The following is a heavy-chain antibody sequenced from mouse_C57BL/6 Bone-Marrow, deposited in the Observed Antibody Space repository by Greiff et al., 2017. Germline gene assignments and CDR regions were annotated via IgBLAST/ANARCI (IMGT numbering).Heavy chain of an antibody. J-gene: IGHJ1*03. CDR2: LYPGSGST. CDR1: GYTFTSYW. Sequence: QVQLQQPGAELVKPGASVKMSCKASGYTFTSYWITWVKQRPGQGLEWIGDLYPGSGSTNYNEKFKSKATRTVDKSSSTAYMQLSSLTSEDSAVYYCARPYYSNYWYFDVWGTGTTVTVSS. CDR3: ARPYYSNYWYFDV. D-gene: IGHD2-5*01. V-gene: IGHV1-55*01.